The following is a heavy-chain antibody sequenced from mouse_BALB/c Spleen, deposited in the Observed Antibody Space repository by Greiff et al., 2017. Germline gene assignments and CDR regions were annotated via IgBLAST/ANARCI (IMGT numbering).Heavy chain of an antibody. Sequence: LQQSGAELVRPGASVKLSCKASGYTFTSYWINWVKQRPGQGLEWIGNIYPSDSYTNYNQKFKDKATLTVDKSSSTAYMQLSSPTSEDSAVYYCTGDYYGTPFAYWGQGTLVTVSA. CDR2: IYPSDSYT. CDR1: GYTFTSYW. CDR3: TGDYYGTPFAY. D-gene: IGHD1-1*01. J-gene: IGHJ3*01. V-gene: IGHV1-69*02.